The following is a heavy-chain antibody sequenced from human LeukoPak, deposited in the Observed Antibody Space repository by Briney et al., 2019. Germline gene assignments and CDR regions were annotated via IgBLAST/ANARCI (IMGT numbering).Heavy chain of an antibody. D-gene: IGHD3-22*01. V-gene: IGHV3-33*01. J-gene: IGHJ4*02. CDR2: IWYDGSNK. CDR3: ARARYYYDSSGYGFDY. CDR1: GFTFSSYG. Sequence: GGSLRLSCAASGFTFSSYGMHWVRQAPGKGLEWVAVIWYDGSNKYYADSVKGRFTISRDNSKNTLYLQMNSLRAEDTAVYYCARARYYYDSSGYGFDYWGQGTLVTVSS.